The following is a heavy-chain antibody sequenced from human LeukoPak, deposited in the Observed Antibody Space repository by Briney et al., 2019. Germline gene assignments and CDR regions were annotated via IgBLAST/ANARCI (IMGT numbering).Heavy chain of an antibody. Sequence: GRSLRLSCAASGFTFSSYGMHWVHQAPGKGLEWVAVISYDGSNKYYADSVKGRFTISRDNSKNTLYLQMNSLRAEDTAVYYCAKVPYDSSGPFDNWGQGTLVTVSS. J-gene: IGHJ4*02. V-gene: IGHV3-30*18. CDR3: AKVPYDSSGPFDN. CDR1: GFTFSSYG. CDR2: ISYDGSNK. D-gene: IGHD3-22*01.